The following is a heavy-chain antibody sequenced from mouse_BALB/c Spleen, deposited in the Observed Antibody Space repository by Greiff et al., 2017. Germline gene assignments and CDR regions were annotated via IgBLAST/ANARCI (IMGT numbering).Heavy chain of an antibody. Sequence: EVKVVESGGGLVKPGGSLKLSCAASGFTFSDYYMYWVRQTPEKRLEWVATISDGGSYTYYPDSVKGRFTISRDNAKNNLYLQMSSLKSEDTAMYYCARESTVVATDWYFAVGGAGTTVTVSS. CDR1: GFTFSDYY. J-gene: IGHJ1*01. V-gene: IGHV5-4*02. CDR3: ARESTVVATDWYFAV. D-gene: IGHD1-1*01. CDR2: ISDGGSYT.